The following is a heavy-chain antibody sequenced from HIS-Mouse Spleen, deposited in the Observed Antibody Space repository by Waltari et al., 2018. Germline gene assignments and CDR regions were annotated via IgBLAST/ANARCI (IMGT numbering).Heavy chain of an antibody. V-gene: IGHV4-39*07. CDR2: IYYSGST. J-gene: IGHJ2*01. CDR1: GGSISSSSYY. D-gene: IGHD6-13*01. CDR3: AREIPYSSSWYDWYFDL. Sequence: QLQLQESGPGLVKPSETLSLTCTVSGGSISSSSYYWGWIRQPPWKGLGWIGSIYYSGSTYSNPSRTSRVTISVDTSKNQFSLKLSSVTAADTAVYYCAREIPYSSSWYDWYFDLWGRGTLVTVSS.